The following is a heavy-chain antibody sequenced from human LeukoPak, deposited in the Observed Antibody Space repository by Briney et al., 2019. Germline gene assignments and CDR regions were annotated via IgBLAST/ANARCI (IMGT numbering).Heavy chain of an antibody. V-gene: IGHV1-69*13. CDR3: ARDRAMVPGKQWYFDL. D-gene: IGHD3-10*01. CDR1: GGTFSSYA. J-gene: IGHJ2*01. Sequence: AASVKVSCKASGGTFSSYAISWVRQAPGQGLEWMGGIIPIFGTANYAQKFQGRVTITADESTSTAYMELSSLRSEDTAVYFCARDRAMVPGKQWYFDLWGRGTLVTVSS. CDR2: IIPIFGTA.